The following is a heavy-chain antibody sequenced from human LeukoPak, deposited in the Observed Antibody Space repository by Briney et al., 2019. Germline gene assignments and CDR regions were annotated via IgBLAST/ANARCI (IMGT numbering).Heavy chain of an antibody. V-gene: IGHV1-2*02. CDR2: INPNSGGT. CDR1: GYTFTGYY. J-gene: IGHJ4*02. D-gene: IGHD1-26*01. CDR3: ARDRGGKEQSALGY. Sequence: ASVKVSCKASGYTFTGYYMHWVRQAPGLALEWMGWINPNSGGTNYAQKFQGRVTMTRDTSISTAYMELSRLRSDDTAVYYCARDRGGKEQSALGYWGQGTLVTVSS.